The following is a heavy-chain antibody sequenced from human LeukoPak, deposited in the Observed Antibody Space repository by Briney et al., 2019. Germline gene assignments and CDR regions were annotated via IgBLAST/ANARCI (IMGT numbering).Heavy chain of an antibody. V-gene: IGHV4-34*01. D-gene: IGHD2-2*01. CDR2: INHSGST. CDR1: GGSFSGYY. J-gene: IGHJ5*02. Sequence: SETLSLTCAVYGGSFSGYYWSWIRQPPGKGLEWIGEINHSGSTNYNPSLKSRVTTSVDTSKNQSSLKLSSVTAADTAVCYCARGPHCSSTSCYLATPFDPWGQGTLVTVSS. CDR3: ARGPHCSSTSCYLATPFDP.